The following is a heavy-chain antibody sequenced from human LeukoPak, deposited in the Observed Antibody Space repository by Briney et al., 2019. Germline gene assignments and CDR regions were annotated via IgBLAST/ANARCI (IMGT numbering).Heavy chain of an antibody. CDR3: AKDLNTAQRTTVGD. Sequence: GGSLRLSCAASGFTFSSYGMHWVRQAPGKGLEWVAFIRYDGSNKYYADSVKGRFTISRDNSKNTLYLQMNSLRAEDTAVYYCAKDLNTAQRTTVGDWGQGTLVTVSS. J-gene: IGHJ4*02. CDR2: IRYDGSNK. D-gene: IGHD4-11*01. CDR1: GFTFSSYG. V-gene: IGHV3-30*02.